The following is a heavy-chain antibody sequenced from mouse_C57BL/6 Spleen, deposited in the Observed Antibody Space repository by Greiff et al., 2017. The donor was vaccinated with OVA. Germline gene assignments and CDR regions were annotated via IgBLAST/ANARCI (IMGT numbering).Heavy chain of an antibody. CDR2: IHPSDSDT. D-gene: IGHD1-1*01. CDR3: AHITTVVDFDY. J-gene: IGHJ2*01. V-gene: IGHV1-74*01. CDR1: GYTFTSYW. Sequence: QVQLKQPGAELVKPGASVKVSCQASGYTFTSYWMHWVKQRPGQGLEWIGRIHPSDSDTNYNQKFKGKATLTVDKSSSTAYMQLSSLTSEDSAVYYCAHITTVVDFDYWGQGTTLTVSS.